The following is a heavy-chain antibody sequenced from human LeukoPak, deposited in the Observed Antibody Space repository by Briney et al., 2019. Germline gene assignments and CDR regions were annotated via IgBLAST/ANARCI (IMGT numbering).Heavy chain of an antibody. V-gene: IGHV3-49*04. J-gene: IGHJ4*02. Sequence: XXCXASGFTFGDYTMNWVRQAPGKGLEWVGFIRNQAYGGTTEYAASVKGRFTISRDDSKSIAYLQMNSLKTEDTAVYYCTRDQLDSSRYYYADYWGQGTLVTVSS. CDR2: IRNQAYGGTT. CDR3: TRDQLDSSRYYYADY. D-gene: IGHD3-22*01. CDR1: GFTFGDYT.